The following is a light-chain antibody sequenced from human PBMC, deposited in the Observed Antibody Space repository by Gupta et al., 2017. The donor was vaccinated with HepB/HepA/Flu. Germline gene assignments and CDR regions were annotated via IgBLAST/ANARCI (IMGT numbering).Light chain of an antibody. V-gene: IGKV3-20*01. Sequence: EIVLTQSPGTLSLSPGERATLSCRASQSVSSSYLAWYQQRPGQAPRLLIYGASSRATGSSDRFSGSGSGTDFTLTISRLEPEDFAVYYCQQYGGSPWTFCQGTKVESK. J-gene: IGKJ1*01. CDR2: GAS. CDR1: QSVSSSY. CDR3: QQYGGSPWT.